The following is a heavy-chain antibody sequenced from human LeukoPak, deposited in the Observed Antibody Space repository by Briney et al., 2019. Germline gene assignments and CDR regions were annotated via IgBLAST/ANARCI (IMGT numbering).Heavy chain of an antibody. J-gene: IGHJ4*02. CDR2: ISAYNGNT. D-gene: IGHD3-22*01. CDR3: PRDTYDSSGYYFDY. V-gene: IGHV1-18*01. Sequence: ASVTVSCKASGYTFTSYGISWVRQAPGQGLKWRGWISAYNGNTNYAQKLQGRVTMTTDTSTSTAYMELRSLRSDDTAVYYCPRDTYDSSGYYFDYWGQGTLVTVSS. CDR1: GYTFTSYG.